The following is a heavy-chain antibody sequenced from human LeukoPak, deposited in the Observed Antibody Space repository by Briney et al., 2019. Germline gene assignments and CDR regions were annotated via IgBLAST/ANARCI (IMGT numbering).Heavy chain of an antibody. D-gene: IGHD4-17*01. CDR1: GCSICRYY. Sequence: SETLSLTCTVSGCSICRYYCTWIRQPPGKGLEWIGYINYSGSTKYNPSLKSRVTISVDTSKNQFSLKLSSVTAADTAVYFCARDPHYGDILNDPFDIWGQGTMVTVSS. V-gene: IGHV4-59*01. CDR3: ARDPHYGDILNDPFDI. J-gene: IGHJ3*02. CDR2: INYSGST.